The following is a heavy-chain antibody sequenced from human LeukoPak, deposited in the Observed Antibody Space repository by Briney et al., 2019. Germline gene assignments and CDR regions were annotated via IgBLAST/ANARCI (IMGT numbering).Heavy chain of an antibody. CDR2: ISSSGSTI. J-gene: IGHJ4*02. D-gene: IGHD4-17*01. V-gene: IGHV3-48*03. CDR1: GFTFSSYE. CDR3: AREGGDYGFDY. Sequence: GGSLRLSCAASGFTFSSYEMNWVRQAPGKGLEWVSYISSSGSTIYYADSVKGRFTISRDNAKNSLYLQMNSLRAEDTAVYYCAREGGDYGFDYWGQGTLVTVSS.